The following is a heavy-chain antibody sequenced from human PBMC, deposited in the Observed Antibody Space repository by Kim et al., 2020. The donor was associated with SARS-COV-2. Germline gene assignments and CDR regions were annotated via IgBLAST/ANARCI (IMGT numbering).Heavy chain of an antibody. D-gene: IGHD3-10*01. V-gene: IGHV3-15*01. J-gene: IGHJ4*02. CDR3: TTGRYGSGSYYAAD. Sequence: AEPVKGRFTNSRDDSKNTLYLQMNSLKTEDTAVYYCTTGRYGSGSYYAADWGQGTLVTVSS.